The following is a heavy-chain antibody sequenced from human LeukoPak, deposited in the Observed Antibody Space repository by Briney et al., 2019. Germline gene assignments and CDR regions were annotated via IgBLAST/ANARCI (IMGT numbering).Heavy chain of an antibody. CDR2: ISSSSSYL. Sequence: GGSLRLSCAASGFTFSSYSMNWVRQAPGKGLEWVSSISSSSSYLYYADSVKGRFTISRDNAKNSLYLQMNSLRAEDTAVYYCARFIAAAEDDAFDIWGQGTMVTVSS. D-gene: IGHD6-13*01. J-gene: IGHJ3*02. CDR3: ARFIAAAEDDAFDI. CDR1: GFTFSSYS. V-gene: IGHV3-21*01.